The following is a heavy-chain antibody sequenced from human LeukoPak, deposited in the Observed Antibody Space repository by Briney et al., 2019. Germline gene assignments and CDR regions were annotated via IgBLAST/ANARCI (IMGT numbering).Heavy chain of an antibody. CDR2: IRYDGSNK. CDR3: ESTNGVAAAGLLLDY. CDR1: GFTFSSYG. V-gene: IGHV3-30*02. D-gene: IGHD6-13*01. Sequence: PGGSLRLSCAASGFTFSSYGMHWVRQAPGKGLEWVAFIRYDGSNKYYADSVKGRFTISRDNSKNTLYLQMNSLRAEDTAVYYCESTNGVAAAGLLLDYWGQGTLVTDSS. J-gene: IGHJ4*02.